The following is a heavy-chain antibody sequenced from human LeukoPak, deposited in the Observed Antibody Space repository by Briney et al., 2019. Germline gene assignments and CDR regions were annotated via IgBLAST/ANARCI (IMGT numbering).Heavy chain of an antibody. J-gene: IGHJ4*02. D-gene: IGHD4-17*01. CDR1: GGTFSSYA. CDR2: IIPIFGTA. Sequence: SVKVSCKASGGTFSSYAISWVRQAPGQGLEWMGGIIPIFGTANYAQKFQGRVTITADESTSIAYMELSSLRSEDTAVYYCARASYGDYSFDYWGQGTLVTVSS. V-gene: IGHV1-69*01. CDR3: ARASYGDYSFDY.